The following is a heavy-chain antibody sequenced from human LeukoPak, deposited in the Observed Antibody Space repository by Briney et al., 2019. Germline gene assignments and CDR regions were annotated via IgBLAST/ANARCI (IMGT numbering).Heavy chain of an antibody. CDR3: MGADYGGH. CDR1: GASIISNNW. D-gene: IGHD4-17*01. V-gene: IGHV4-4*02. Sequence: SETPSLTCAVSGASIISNNWWSWVRQPSGKGLEWIGEIWHSGTTNYNPSLKSRVTISVDKSKNQFSLKLNSVTAADTAVYYCMGADYGGHWGQGTLVTVSS. J-gene: IGHJ4*02. CDR2: IWHSGTT.